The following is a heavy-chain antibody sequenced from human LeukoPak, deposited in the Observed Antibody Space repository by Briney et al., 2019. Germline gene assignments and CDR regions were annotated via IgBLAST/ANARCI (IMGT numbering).Heavy chain of an antibody. CDR3: ARFGPFSSSWY. CDR1: GFTFCSYS. V-gene: IGHV3-48*04. J-gene: IGHJ4*02. D-gene: IGHD6-13*01. Sequence: GGSLRLSCAASGFTFCSYSMNGVREAPGKGLEWVSYISSRSSTIYYADSVKGRFTISRDNAKNSLYLQMNSLRAEDTALYYCARFGPFSSSWYWGQGNLVTVSS. CDR2: ISSRSSTI.